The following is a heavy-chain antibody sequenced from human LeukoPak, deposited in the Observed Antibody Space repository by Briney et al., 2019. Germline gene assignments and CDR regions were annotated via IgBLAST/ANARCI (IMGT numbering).Heavy chain of an antibody. CDR1: GYSLTELS. CDR2: TVPENGAA. D-gene: IGHD6-13*01. CDR3: ATGPTMPAPDTSPGLLDF. V-gene: IGHV1-24*01. J-gene: IGHJ4*02. Sequence: AAVKVSCKASGYSLTELSMHWVRQAPGKGLEWMGGTVPENGAAIYAQKLQGRVTMTEDTSTDTAYMELSSLTSDDTAAYYWATGPTMPAPDTSPGLLDFWGQGTLVTVSS.